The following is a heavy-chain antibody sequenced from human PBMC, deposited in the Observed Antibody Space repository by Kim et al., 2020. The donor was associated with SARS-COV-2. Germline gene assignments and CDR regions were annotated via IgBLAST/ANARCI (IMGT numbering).Heavy chain of an antibody. D-gene: IGHD3-3*01. J-gene: IGHJ2*01. CDR1: GYSFTDYA. Sequence: ASVKVSCKASGYSFTDYAIHWVRQAPGQGLKWMGWTNTNNGNPTYAQGFRGRFVFSLDKSARTTYLQITNLKAEDTAVYYCARVYDFWSGYYRWYFDLWG. CDR3: ARVYDFWSGYYRWYFDL. CDR2: TNTNNGNP. V-gene: IGHV7-4-1*02.